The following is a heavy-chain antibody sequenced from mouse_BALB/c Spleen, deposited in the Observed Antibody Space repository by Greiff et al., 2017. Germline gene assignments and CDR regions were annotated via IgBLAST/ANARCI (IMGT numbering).Heavy chain of an antibody. V-gene: IGHV14-3*02. CDR2: IDPANGNT. J-gene: IGHJ2*01. CDR1: GFNIKDTY. Sequence: VQLQQSGAELVKPGASVKSSCTASGFNIKDTYMHWVKQRPEQGLEWIGRIDPANGNTKYDPKFQGKATITADTSSNTAYLQLSSLTSEDTAVYYCARFITTPFDYWGQGTTLTVSS. D-gene: IGHD1-1*01. CDR3: ARFITTPFDY.